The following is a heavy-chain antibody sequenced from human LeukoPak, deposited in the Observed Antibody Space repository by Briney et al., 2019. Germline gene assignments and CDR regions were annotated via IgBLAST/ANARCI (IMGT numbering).Heavy chain of an antibody. J-gene: IGHJ4*02. Sequence: GGSLRLSCAASGFTFNNYAMHWVRQAPGKGLEWVAVISYDGSNKYYADSVKGRFTISRDNSKNTLYLQMNSLRAEDTAVYYCAKDPEDGYCSSTSCWPGYWGQGTLVTVSS. D-gene: IGHD2-2*01. CDR1: GFTFNNYA. CDR3: AKDPEDGYCSSTSCWPGY. CDR2: ISYDGSNK. V-gene: IGHV3-30*04.